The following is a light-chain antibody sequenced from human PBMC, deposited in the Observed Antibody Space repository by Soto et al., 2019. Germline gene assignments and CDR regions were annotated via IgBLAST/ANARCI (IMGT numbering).Light chain of an antibody. CDR1: PTDLVSYNR. V-gene: IGLV2-18*01. CDR2: EVS. Sequence: QSALTTPPCVSGSPGRSFTISFPGTPTDLVSYNRVAWYQQPPGTAPKLMIYEVSKRPSGVPDRFSGSKSGNTASLTSSGLQAADEADYYCSLYTSENAYVFGTGTKVTVL. CDR3: SLYTSENAYV. J-gene: IGLJ1*01.